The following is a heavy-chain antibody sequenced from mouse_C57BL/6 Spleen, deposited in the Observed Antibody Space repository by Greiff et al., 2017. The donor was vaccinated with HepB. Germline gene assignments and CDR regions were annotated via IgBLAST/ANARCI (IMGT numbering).Heavy chain of an antibody. J-gene: IGHJ4*01. CDR1: GYTFTSYW. V-gene: IGHV1-72*01. CDR2: IDPNSGGT. Sequence: QVQLKQPGAELVKPGASVKLSCKASGYTFTSYWMHWVKQRPGRGLEWIGRIDPNSGGTKYNEKFKSKATLTVDKPSSTAYMQLSSLTSEDSAVYYCARGHDYDGVSYAMDYWGQGTSVTVSS. D-gene: IGHD2-4*01. CDR3: ARGHDYDGVSYAMDY.